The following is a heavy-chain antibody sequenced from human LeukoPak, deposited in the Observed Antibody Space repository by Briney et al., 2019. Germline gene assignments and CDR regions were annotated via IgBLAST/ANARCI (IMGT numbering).Heavy chain of an antibody. D-gene: IGHD1-26*01. CDR1: GYTFTGYY. Sequence: GASVKVSCKASGYTFTGYYMHWVRQAPGQGLDWMGWINPKSGVTKYAQKFQGRVTMTRDTSISTAYMELSRLRSDDTAVYYCARDLSGGRWELLRSDYWGQGTLVTVSS. V-gene: IGHV1-2*02. CDR2: INPKSGVT. CDR3: ARDLSGGRWELLRSDY. J-gene: IGHJ4*02.